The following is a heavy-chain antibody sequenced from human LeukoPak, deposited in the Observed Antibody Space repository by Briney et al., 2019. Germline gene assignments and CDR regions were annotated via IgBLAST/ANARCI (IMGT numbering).Heavy chain of an antibody. CDR3: ARPYCSRGSCYRDFDY. J-gene: IGHJ4*02. D-gene: IGHD2-15*01. Sequence: PSETLSLTCAVSGGSLRDHYWSWIRQVPGKGLEWIGEINDSGNTNYNPSLEGRVTLSVDPSKNQFSLKMRSVIAADTSVYYCARPYCSRGSCYRDFDYWGQGTLVTVSS. CDR1: GGSLRDHY. CDR2: INDSGNT. V-gene: IGHV4-34*01.